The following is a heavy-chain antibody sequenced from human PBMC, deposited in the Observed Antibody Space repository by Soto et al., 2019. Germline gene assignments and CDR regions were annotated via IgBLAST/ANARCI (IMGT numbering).Heavy chain of an antibody. CDR3: AKPRLRFLEWLFPNYGMDV. CDR2: ISGRGSST. CDR1: GFTFSSYA. Sequence: EVQLLESGGGLVQPGGSLRLSCAASGFTFSSYAMSWARQAPGKGLEWVSAISGRGSSTYYADSVKGRFTISRDNSKNALYLQMNSLRAEDTAVYYCAKPRLRFLEWLFPNYGMDVWGQGTTVTVSS. J-gene: IGHJ6*02. D-gene: IGHD3-3*01. V-gene: IGHV3-23*01.